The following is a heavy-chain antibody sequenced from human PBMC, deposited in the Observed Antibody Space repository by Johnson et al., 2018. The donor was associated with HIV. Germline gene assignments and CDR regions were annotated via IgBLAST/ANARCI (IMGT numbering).Heavy chain of an antibody. CDR2: IWYDGSNK. CDR3: AKSGLFVLVVYAPDVFDI. Sequence: QLVESGGGVVQPGRSLRLSCAASGFTFSSYGMHWVRQAPGKGLEWVAVIWYDGSNKYYADSVKGRFTISRDNSKNTLYLQMNSLRAEDTAVYYCAKSGLFVLVVYAPDVFDIWGQGTMVTVSS. D-gene: IGHD2-8*02. V-gene: IGHV3-33*06. J-gene: IGHJ3*02. CDR1: GFTFSSYG.